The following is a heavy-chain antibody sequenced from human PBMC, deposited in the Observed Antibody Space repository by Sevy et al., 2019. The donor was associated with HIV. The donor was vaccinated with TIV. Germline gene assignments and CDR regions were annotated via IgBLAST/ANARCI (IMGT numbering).Heavy chain of an antibody. D-gene: IGHD6-13*01. CDR3: ATGTTDSSISWVFHV. CDR2: LSGSGGTT. Sequence: GGSLRLSCAASGFTFFSHVMSWVRQAPGKGLEWVSGLSGSGGTTYYADSVKGRFSISRDNSKNKLYLQMSSLRIEDTAVYYCATGTTDSSISWVFHVWGQGTMVTVSS. CDR1: GFTFFSHV. J-gene: IGHJ3*01. V-gene: IGHV3-23*01.